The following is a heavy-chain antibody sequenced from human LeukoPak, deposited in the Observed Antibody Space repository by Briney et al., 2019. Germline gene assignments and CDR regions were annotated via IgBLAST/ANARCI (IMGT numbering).Heavy chain of an antibody. J-gene: IGHJ6*04. Sequence: GRSLRLSCAASGFTFSSYGMHWVRQAPGTGLEWVAVISYDGSNKYYADSVKGRFTISRDNSKNTLYLQMNSLRAEDTAVYYCAKGVVPAALDYYYGMDVWGKGTTVTVSS. CDR1: GFTFSSYG. V-gene: IGHV3-30*18. D-gene: IGHD2-2*01. CDR3: AKGVVPAALDYYYGMDV. CDR2: ISYDGSNK.